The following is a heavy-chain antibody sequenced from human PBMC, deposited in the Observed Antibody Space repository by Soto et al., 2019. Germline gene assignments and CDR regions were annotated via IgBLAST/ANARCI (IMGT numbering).Heavy chain of an antibody. Sequence: QVQLVESGGGVVQPGRSLRLSCAASGFTFSSYGMHWVRQAPGKGLEWVAVISYDGSNKYYADSVKGRFTISRDNSKNTLYLQMNSLRAEDTAVYYCAKARLAATNWFDPWGQGTLVTVSS. V-gene: IGHV3-30*18. J-gene: IGHJ5*02. CDR3: AKARLAATNWFDP. CDR2: ISYDGSNK. D-gene: IGHD2-15*01. CDR1: GFTFSSYG.